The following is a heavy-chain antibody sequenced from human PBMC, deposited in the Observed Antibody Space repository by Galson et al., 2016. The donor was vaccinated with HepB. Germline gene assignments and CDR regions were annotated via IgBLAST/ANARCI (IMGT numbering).Heavy chain of an antibody. D-gene: IGHD4-23*01. CDR3: AGVPSGKRLDY. J-gene: IGHJ4*02. CDR1: GFTFSTYW. Sequence: SLRLSCAASGFTFSTYWMHWVRQAPGKGLAWVSRINTDGSSTRYADPVEGRVTITRDNSRNTLYLQRNSLRADDTAVYYCAGVPSGKRLDYCGRGTLVTVSA. CDR2: INTDGSST. V-gene: IGHV3-74*01.